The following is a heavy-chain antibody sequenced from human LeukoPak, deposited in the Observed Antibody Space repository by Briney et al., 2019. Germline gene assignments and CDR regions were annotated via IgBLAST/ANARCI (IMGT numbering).Heavy chain of an antibody. V-gene: IGHV1-46*01. D-gene: IGHD3-10*01. CDR1: GYTFTNYY. CDR3: ARDYYGGHNLYNLDL. Sequence: ASVKVSCKASGYTFTNYYIHWVRQAPGQGLEWMGMINPSGGRTTYAKKFQGRVTMTRDTSTNTVYTELSSLRSDDTAVYYCARDYYGGHNLYNLDLWGQGTRVIVSS. J-gene: IGHJ4*02. CDR2: INPSGGRT.